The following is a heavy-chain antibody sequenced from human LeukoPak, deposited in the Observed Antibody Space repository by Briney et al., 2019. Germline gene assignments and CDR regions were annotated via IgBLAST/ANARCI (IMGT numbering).Heavy chain of an antibody. CDR2: IYHSGST. Sequence: SETLSLTCTVSGYSISSGYYWGWIRPPPGKGLEWIGSIYHSGSTYYNPSLKSRVTISVDTSKNQFSLKLSSVTAADTAVYYCARGRGWSYYFDYWGQGTLVTVSS. J-gene: IGHJ4*02. V-gene: IGHV4-38-2*02. CDR3: ARGRGWSYYFDY. D-gene: IGHD1-26*01. CDR1: GYSISSGYY.